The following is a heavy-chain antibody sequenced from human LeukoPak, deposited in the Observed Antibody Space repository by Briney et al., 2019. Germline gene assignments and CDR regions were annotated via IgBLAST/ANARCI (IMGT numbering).Heavy chain of an antibody. V-gene: IGHV4-4*09. CDR3: ARHRVYSSSSGYYFDY. CDR2: IYTSGST. D-gene: IGHD6-6*01. Sequence: PSETLSLTCTVSGGSISGYYWSWIRQPPGKGLEWIGYIYTSGSTNYNLSLKSRVTISVDTSKNQFSLKLSSVTAADTAVYYCARHRVYSSSSGYYFDYWGQGTLVTVSS. CDR1: GGSISGYY. J-gene: IGHJ4*02.